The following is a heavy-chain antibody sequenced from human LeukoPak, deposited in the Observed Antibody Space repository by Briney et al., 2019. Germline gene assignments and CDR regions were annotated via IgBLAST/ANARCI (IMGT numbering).Heavy chain of an antibody. CDR3: ARDREGSPASDVPAPQGD. D-gene: IGHD1-26*01. Sequence: ASVKVSCKASGYTFTSYGISWVRQAPGQGLEWMGWISAYNGNTNYAQKLQGRVTMTTDTSTSTAYMELRSLRSDDTAVYYCARDREGSPASDVPAPQGDWDQGTLVTVSS. CDR2: ISAYNGNT. V-gene: IGHV1-18*01. CDR1: GYTFTSYG. J-gene: IGHJ4*02.